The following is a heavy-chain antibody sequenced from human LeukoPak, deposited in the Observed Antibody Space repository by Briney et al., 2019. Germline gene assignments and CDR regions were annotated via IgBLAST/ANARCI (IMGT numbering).Heavy chain of an antibody. D-gene: IGHD6-19*01. V-gene: IGHV1-18*01. Sequence: GASVKDSCKASGYDFTSVGITWVRQAPGQGLEWMGWISPYNGNTRYAQKFQGRVAMTTDTSTTTAYMELGGLRFNDTAVYYCVRAGSGNGWYSDYWGQGTLVTVSS. CDR1: GYDFTSVG. CDR2: ISPYNGNT. CDR3: VRAGSGNGWYSDY. J-gene: IGHJ4*02.